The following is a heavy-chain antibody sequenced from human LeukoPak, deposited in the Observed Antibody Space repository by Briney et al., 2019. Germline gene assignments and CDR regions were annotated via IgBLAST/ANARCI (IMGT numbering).Heavy chain of an antibody. J-gene: IGHJ4*02. CDR2: ISYDGSNK. Sequence: GGSLRLSCAASGFTFSSYAMHWVRQAPGKGLEWVAVISYDGSNKYYADSVKGRFTISRDNSKNTLYLQMNSLRAEDTAVYYCAKDPSLITMVRGVLKLSYYFDSWGQGTLVTVSS. D-gene: IGHD3-10*01. CDR3: AKDPSLITMVRGVLKLSYYFDS. V-gene: IGHV3-30-3*01. CDR1: GFTFSSYA.